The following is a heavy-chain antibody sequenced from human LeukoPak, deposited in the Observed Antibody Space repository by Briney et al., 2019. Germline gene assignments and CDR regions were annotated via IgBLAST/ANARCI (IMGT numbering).Heavy chain of an antibody. Sequence: GGSLRLSCAASGFTFSGYSMNWVRQAPGKGLEWVSYINSISSTIYYADSVKGRFTISRDNAEDSLYLQMNSLRAEDTAVYYCARDGGYSSGFDYWGQGTLVTVSS. V-gene: IGHV3-48*01. CDR1: GFTFSGYS. D-gene: IGHD6-19*01. J-gene: IGHJ4*02. CDR3: ARDGGYSSGFDY. CDR2: INSISSTI.